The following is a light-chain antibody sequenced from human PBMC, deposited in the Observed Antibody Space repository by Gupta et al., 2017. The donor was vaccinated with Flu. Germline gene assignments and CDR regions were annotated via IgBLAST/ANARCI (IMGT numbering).Light chain of an antibody. CDR2: TAS. V-gene: IGKV1-12*01. J-gene: IGKJ4*01. Sequence: DIQTTQSPSSVSASVGDRVTITCRASQDISSWLAWYQQKPGKAPNLLIYTASTLHSGVPSRFSGSGSGTDFTLTITSLQPEDFATYYCQQANSFPLTFGGGTKVEVK. CDR1: QDISSW. CDR3: QQANSFPLT.